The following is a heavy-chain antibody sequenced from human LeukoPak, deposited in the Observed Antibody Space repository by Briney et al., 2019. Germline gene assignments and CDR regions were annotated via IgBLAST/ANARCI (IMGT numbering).Heavy chain of an antibody. J-gene: IGHJ4*02. CDR3: ARGIRSPLFDY. CDR2: INTYNGDT. CDR1: GCTFTHYG. V-gene: IGHV1-18*01. D-gene: IGHD3-16*01. Sequence: ASVKVSCKASGCTFTHYGITWVRQAPGQGLAWMGWINTYNGDTKCAQKLQGRVTMTTDTSTSTAFMELRSLRSDDSAAYYCARGIRSPLFDYWGLGTLVTVSP.